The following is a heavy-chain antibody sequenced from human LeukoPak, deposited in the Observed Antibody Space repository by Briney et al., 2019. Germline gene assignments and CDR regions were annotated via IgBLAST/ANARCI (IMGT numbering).Heavy chain of an antibody. V-gene: IGHV4-39*01. CDR1: GGSISSSSYY. D-gene: IGHD3-3*01. Sequence: SETLSLTCTVSGGSISSSSYYWGWIRQPPGKGLEWIANIYYSGNTYYNPSLKSRVTMSVDTSKNQFSLKLSSVTAADTAVYYCARHSFLVNDFGTHYWGQGTLVTVSS. CDR2: IYYSGNT. J-gene: IGHJ4*02. CDR3: ARHSFLVNDFGTHY.